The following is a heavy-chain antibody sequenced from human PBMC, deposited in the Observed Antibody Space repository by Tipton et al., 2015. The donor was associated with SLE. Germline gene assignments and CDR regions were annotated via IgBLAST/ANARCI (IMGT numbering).Heavy chain of an antibody. J-gene: IGHJ6*02. CDR1: GFTFSSYV. CDR2: ISGSGIRT. Sequence: GSLRLSCAASGFTFSSYVMSWARQAPGKGLEWVSGISGSGIRTYYADSVKGRFTVSRDNSKNTLYLQMNSLRAEDTAVYYCASELTPLYAMDVWGQGTTVTVSS. CDR3: ASELTPLYAMDV. V-gene: IGHV3-23*01. D-gene: IGHD1-7*01.